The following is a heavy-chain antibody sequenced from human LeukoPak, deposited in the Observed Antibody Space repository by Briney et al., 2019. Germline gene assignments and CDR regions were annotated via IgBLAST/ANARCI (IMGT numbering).Heavy chain of an antibody. CDR3: ARVRSGYEELLFDY. V-gene: IGHV3-11*01. D-gene: IGHD3-22*01. Sequence: GGSLRLSCAASGFTFSDYYMSWIRQAPGKGLEWVSYISSSGSTIYYADPVKGRFTISRDNAKNSLYLQMNSLRAEDTAVYYCARVRSGYEELLFDYWGQGTLVTVSS. J-gene: IGHJ4*02. CDR1: GFTFSDYY. CDR2: ISSSGSTI.